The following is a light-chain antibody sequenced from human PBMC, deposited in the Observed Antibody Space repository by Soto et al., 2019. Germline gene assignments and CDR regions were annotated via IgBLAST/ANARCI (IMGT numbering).Light chain of an antibody. Sequence: QSVLTQPASVSGSPGQSITISCTGTSSDVGSYDFVSWYQHQPGKAPKLIIYVGDKRPSGISNRFSGSKSGNTASLTISGLQVEDEADYYCCSYAGTSTLVVFGGGTKVTVL. CDR2: VGD. J-gene: IGLJ2*01. CDR1: SSDVGSYDF. CDR3: CSYAGTSTLVV. V-gene: IGLV2-23*03.